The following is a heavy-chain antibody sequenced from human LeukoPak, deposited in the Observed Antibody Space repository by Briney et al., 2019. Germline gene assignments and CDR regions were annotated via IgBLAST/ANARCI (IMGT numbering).Heavy chain of an antibody. CDR2: ISYDGSNK. D-gene: IGHD3-10*01. CDR1: GFTFSSYG. J-gene: IGHJ3*02. Sequence: GRSLRLSCAASGFTFSSYGMHWVRQAPGKGLEWVAVISYDGSNKYYADSVKGRFTISRDNSKNTLYLQMNSLRLEDTAVYYCVKDWGVLPDYTADGFDIWGPGTMVTVSS. V-gene: IGHV3-30*18. CDR3: VKDWGVLPDYTADGFDI.